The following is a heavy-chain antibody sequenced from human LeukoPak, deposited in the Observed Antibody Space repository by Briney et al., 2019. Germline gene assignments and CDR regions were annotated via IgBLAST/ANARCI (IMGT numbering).Heavy chain of an antibody. CDR3: ARAFSSSWYENFQH. Sequence: SETLSLTCSVSGSSISSYYWSWIRQPAGKGLEWIGRIYSSGSTNYKSSLKSRVTMSIDTSKNQFSLKLTSVTAADTAVYYCARAFSSSWYENFQHWGQGTLVTVSS. J-gene: IGHJ1*01. V-gene: IGHV4-4*07. CDR2: IYSSGST. CDR1: GSSISSYY. D-gene: IGHD6-13*01.